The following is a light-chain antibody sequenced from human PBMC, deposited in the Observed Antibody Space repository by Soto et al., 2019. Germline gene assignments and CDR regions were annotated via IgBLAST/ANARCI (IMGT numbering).Light chain of an antibody. J-gene: IGLJ1*01. Sequence: QSVLTQPRSVSGSPGQSVTISCTGTSSDVGGYNYLSWYQQHPGKAPKLMIDDVSKRPSGVPDRFSGSKSGNTASLTISGLQAEDEADYYCCSYAGSRYVFGTGTKLTVL. V-gene: IGLV2-11*01. CDR3: CSYAGSRYV. CDR2: DVS. CDR1: SSDVGGYNY.